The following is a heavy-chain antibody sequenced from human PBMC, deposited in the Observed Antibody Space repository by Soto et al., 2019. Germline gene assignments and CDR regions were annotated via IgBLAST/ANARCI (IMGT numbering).Heavy chain of an antibody. J-gene: IGHJ6*02. CDR2: ISSSSSTI. CDR1: GFTFSSYS. D-gene: IGHD2-2*01. V-gene: IGHV3-48*02. Sequence: GGSLRLSCAASGFTFSSYSMNGVRQAPGKGLEWVSYISSSSSTIYYADSVKGRFTISRDNAKNSLYLQMNSLRDEDTAVYYCARDASSYYYYYGMDVWGQGTTVTVSS. CDR3: ARDASSYYYYYGMDV.